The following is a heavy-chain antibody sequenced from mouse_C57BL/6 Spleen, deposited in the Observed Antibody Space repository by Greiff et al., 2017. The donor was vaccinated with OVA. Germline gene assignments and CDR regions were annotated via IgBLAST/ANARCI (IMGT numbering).Heavy chain of an antibody. J-gene: IGHJ1*03. D-gene: IGHD1-1*01. Sequence: QVQLQQPGTELVKPGASVKLSCKASGYTFTSYWMHWVKQRPGQGLEWIGNINPSNGGTNYNEKFKSKATQTVDKSSSTAYMQLSSLTSEDSAVYYCARRDYGSSYGYWYFDVWGTGTTVTVSS. CDR2: INPSNGGT. CDR3: ARRDYGSSYGYWYFDV. V-gene: IGHV1-53*01. CDR1: GYTFTSYW.